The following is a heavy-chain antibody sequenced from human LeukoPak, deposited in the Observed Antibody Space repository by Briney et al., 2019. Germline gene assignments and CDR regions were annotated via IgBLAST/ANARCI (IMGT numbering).Heavy chain of an antibody. CDR2: ISNSGGST. V-gene: IGHV3-23*01. J-gene: IGHJ3*02. D-gene: IGHD2-21*02. CDR3: ARTDSASSGGDCCFDAFDI. CDR1: GFTFSSYA. Sequence: PGGSLRLSCAASGFTFSSYAMSWVRQAPGKGLEWVSAISNSGGSTYYADSVKGRFTISRDNSKNTLYLQMNSLRAEDTAVYYCARTDSASSGGDCCFDAFDIWGQGTMVTVSS.